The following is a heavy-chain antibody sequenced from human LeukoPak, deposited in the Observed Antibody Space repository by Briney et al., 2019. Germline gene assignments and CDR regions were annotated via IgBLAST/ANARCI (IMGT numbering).Heavy chain of an antibody. Sequence: XGXEXXGWISAYNGKTNYAQKLQGRVTMTTDTSTSTAYMELRSLRSDDTAVYYCARIGSSSWYGGFDPWGQGTLVTVSS. CDR2: ISAYNGKT. J-gene: IGHJ5*02. D-gene: IGHD6-13*01. CDR3: ARIGSSSWYGGFDP. V-gene: IGHV1-18*01.